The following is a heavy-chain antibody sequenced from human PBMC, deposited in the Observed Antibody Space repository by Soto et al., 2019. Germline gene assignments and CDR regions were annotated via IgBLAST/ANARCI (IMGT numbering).Heavy chain of an antibody. CDR1: GGAFNNYV. V-gene: IGHV1-69*01. Sequence: QVQLVQSGAEVKMPGSSVKVSCRASGGAFNNYVITWVRQAPGQGLECMGGIIPIYGTPNYAQKFRGRVTITADASTSTVYMELSSLRSEDTAVYYCNSNHDYWGQGTLVTVSS. CDR2: IIPIYGTP. J-gene: IGHJ4*02. D-gene: IGHD6-13*01. CDR3: NSNHDY.